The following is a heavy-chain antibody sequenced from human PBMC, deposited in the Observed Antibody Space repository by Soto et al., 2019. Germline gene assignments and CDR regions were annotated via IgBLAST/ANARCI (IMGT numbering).Heavy chain of an antibody. D-gene: IGHD7-27*01. J-gene: IGHJ4*02. Sequence: GGSLRHPCAASGLNFSLFAMRWVRKSPGKGLEWVSTISGSGGSTYYADAVKGRYSISRDNSMGTLYLQMKSLRVEDTAIYYCAKEVSLGSTVDLGYWGQGTLVTVSS. V-gene: IGHV3-23*01. CDR1: GLNFSLFA. CDR2: ISGSGGST. CDR3: AKEVSLGSTVDLGY.